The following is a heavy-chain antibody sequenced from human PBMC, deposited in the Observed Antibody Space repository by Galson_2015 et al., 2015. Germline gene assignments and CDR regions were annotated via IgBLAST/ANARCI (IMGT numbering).Heavy chain of an antibody. Sequence: QSGAEVKKPGESLKISCKGSGYSFTSYWIGWVRQMPGKGLEWMGIIYPGDSDTRYSPSFQGQVTISADKSISTAYLQWSSLKASDTAMYYCARHPTVTPYYYYYYMDVWGKGTTVTVSS. CDR2: IYPGDSDT. CDR1: GYSFTSYW. CDR3: ARHPTVTPYYYYYYMDV. J-gene: IGHJ6*03. D-gene: IGHD4-17*01. V-gene: IGHV5-51*01.